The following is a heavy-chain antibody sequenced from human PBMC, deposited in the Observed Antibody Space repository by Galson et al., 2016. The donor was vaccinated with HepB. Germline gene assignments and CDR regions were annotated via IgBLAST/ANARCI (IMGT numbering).Heavy chain of an antibody. V-gene: IGHV3-23*01. D-gene: IGHD5-18*01. Sequence: SLRLSRAASGFMFSTFAMNWVRQAPGKGLEWVAVISGGGLRTYYADSVKGRFTISRDNSKSTVYLQMNSLRDDDTAIYYCAKDQDGDTAMVIDSWGQGTLVTVSS. J-gene: IGHJ4*02. CDR2: ISGGGLRT. CDR1: GFMFSTFA. CDR3: AKDQDGDTAMVIDS.